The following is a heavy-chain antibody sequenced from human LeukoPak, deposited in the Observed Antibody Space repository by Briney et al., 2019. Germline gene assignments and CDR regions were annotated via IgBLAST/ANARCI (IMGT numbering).Heavy chain of an antibody. D-gene: IGHD1-26*01. V-gene: IGHV4-61*01. CDR1: GGSVSSGSYY. J-gene: IGHJ4*02. CDR2: IYYSGST. Sequence: PSETLSLTCTVSGGSVSSGSYYWSWLRQPPGKGLEWIGYIYYSGSTNYNPSLKSRVTISVDTSKNQFSLKLSSVTAADTAVYYCAGEGSVGATEGVDYWGQGTLVTVSS. CDR3: AGEGSVGATEGVDY.